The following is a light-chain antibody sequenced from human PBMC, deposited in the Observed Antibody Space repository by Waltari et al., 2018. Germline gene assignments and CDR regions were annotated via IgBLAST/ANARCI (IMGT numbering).Light chain of an antibody. CDR1: QSVSAY. CDR3: QQRYNWPRT. V-gene: IGKV3-11*01. J-gene: IGKJ1*01. Sequence: EIVLTQSPATLSLSPGERATLSCRASQSVSAYLAWYQQRPGQAPRLLIYDTSNRATGITARFSGSGSGTDFTLTISSLEPEDFAFYYCQQRYNWPRTFGQGTKVEIK. CDR2: DTS.